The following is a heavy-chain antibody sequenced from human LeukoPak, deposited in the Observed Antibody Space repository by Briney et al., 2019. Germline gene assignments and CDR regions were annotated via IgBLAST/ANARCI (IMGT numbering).Heavy chain of an antibody. V-gene: IGHV3-33*06. J-gene: IGHJ4*02. D-gene: IGHD1-26*01. CDR3: AKELPPLVKYYFDY. CDR1: GFTFSSYG. Sequence: PGRSLRLSCAASGFTFSSYGMHWVRQAPGKGLEWVAVIWYDGSNKYYADSVKGRFTISRDNSKNTLYLQMNSLRAEDSAVYYCAKELPPLVKYYFDYWGQGTLVTVS. CDR2: IWYDGSNK.